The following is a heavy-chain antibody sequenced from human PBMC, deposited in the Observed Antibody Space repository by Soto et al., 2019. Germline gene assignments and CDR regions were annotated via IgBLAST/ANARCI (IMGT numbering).Heavy chain of an antibody. Sequence: GGSLRLSCITSGFVFGDYAMIWVRQAPGKGLEWVAFIRSETFGGTADYAASVKGRFTVSRDDSKRITYLQMSSLKSEDTAVYFCTRGGIDVVVPAAQGFFYYGMDVWGQGTTVTVSS. V-gene: IGHV3-49*04. D-gene: IGHD2-2*01. CDR2: IRSETFGGTA. CDR3: TRGGIDVVVPAAQGFFYYGMDV. CDR1: GFVFGDYA. J-gene: IGHJ6*02.